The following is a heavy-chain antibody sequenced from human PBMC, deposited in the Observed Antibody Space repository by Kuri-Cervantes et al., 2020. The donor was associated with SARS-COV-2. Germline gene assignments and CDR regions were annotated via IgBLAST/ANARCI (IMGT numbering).Heavy chain of an antibody. J-gene: IGHJ3*01. CDR2: IYPTDSDT. Sequence: GESLKISCKGSGFRFTTYWIGWVRQMPGKGLEWTATIYPTDSDTRYSPSFQGQVTISADKSISTAYLQWSSLKASDSAMYYCARTRGSYYTDAFDLWGQGIMVTVSS. CDR3: ARTRGSYYTDAFDL. V-gene: IGHV5-51*01. D-gene: IGHD1-26*01. CDR1: GFRFTTYW.